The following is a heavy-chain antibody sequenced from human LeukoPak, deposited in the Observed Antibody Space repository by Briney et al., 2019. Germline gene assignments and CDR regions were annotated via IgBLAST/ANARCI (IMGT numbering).Heavy chain of an antibody. J-gene: IGHJ4*02. Sequence: SQTLSLICAISGDIVSSNSAAWTWIRQSPSRGLEWLGRTYYRSKWYNDYAVSVKSRITISPDTSKNQFSLQLNSVTPEDTAVYYCARATHTVTTGLDYWGQGTLVTVSS. V-gene: IGHV6-1*01. CDR1: GDIVSSNSAA. CDR3: ARATHTVTTGLDY. D-gene: IGHD4-17*01. CDR2: TYYRSKWYN.